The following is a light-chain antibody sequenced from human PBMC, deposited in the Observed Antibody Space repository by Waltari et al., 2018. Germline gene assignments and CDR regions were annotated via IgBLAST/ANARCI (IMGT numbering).Light chain of an antibody. V-gene: IGKV1-8*01. CDR1: QGISSY. J-gene: IGKJ3*01. Sequence: AIRMTQAPSSFSASTGDRVTITSRGRQGISSYLAGYQQKPGKAPKLLIFATSTLQSGVPSRFSGSGSGTDFTLTISCLQSEDFATYYCQQYYSYPFTFGPGTKVDIK. CDR3: QQYYSYPFT. CDR2: ATS.